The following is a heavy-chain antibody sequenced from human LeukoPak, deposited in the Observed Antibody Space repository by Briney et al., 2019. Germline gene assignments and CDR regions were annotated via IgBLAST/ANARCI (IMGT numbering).Heavy chain of an antibody. J-gene: IGHJ6*02. CDR1: GFTFSSYG. CDR3: ARGYCSSTSCYIPDYYGMDV. V-gene: IGHV3-33*01. Sequence: PGGSLRLSCAASGFTFSSYGMHWVRQAPGKGLEWVAVIWYDGSNKYYADSVKGRFTISRDNSKNTLYLQMNSLRAEDTAVYYCARGYCSSTSCYIPDYYGMDVWGQGTTVTVSS. CDR2: IWYDGSNK. D-gene: IGHD2-2*02.